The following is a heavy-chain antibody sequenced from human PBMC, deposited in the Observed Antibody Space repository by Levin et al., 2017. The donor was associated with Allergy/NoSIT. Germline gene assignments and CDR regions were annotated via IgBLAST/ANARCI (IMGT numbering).Heavy chain of an antibody. D-gene: IGHD5-12*01. Sequence: GGSLRLSCAASGFTFSSYSMNWVRQAPGKGLELVSYISATSNDIYYAASVKGRFTISRDNAKNSLFLQMSSLREDDTAVYYCANVHVGYTYVFDHWGQGTLVTVSS. CDR2: ISATSNDI. CDR1: GFTFSSYS. V-gene: IGHV3-48*02. J-gene: IGHJ4*02. CDR3: ANVHVGYTYVFDH.